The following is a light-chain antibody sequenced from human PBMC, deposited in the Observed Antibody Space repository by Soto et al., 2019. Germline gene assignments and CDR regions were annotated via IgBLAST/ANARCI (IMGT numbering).Light chain of an antibody. Sequence: DIQLTQSPCFLSASVGDRVTITCRATQGISSYLAWYQQKPGKAPNLLIYAASTLQSGVPSRFSGSGSGTEFTLTISSLQPEDFATYYCQQLNSYPLTFGQGTRLEIK. V-gene: IGKV1-9*01. CDR3: QQLNSYPLT. CDR2: AAS. J-gene: IGKJ5*01. CDR1: QGISSY.